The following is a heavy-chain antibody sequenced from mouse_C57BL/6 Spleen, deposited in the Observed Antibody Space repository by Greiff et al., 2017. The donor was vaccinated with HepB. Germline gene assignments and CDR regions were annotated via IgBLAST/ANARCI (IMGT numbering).Heavy chain of an antibody. CDR1: GYTFTDYY. J-gene: IGHJ2*01. CDR3: AREGYFDY. CDR2: IYPGSGNT. V-gene: IGHV1-76*01. Sequence: VQLQQSGAELVRPGASVKLSCKASGYTFTDYYINWVKQRPGQGLEWIARIYPGSGNTYYNEKFKGKATLTAEKSSSTAYMQLSSLPSEDSAVYFCAREGYFDYWGQGTTLTVSS.